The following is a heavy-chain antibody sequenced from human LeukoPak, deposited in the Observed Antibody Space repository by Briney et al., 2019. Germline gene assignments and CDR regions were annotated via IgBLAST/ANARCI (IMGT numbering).Heavy chain of an antibody. J-gene: IGHJ4*02. CDR2: IIPIFGTA. CDR3: ARGWPYGGLDY. V-gene: IGHV1-69*13. D-gene: IGHD4-17*01. Sequence: ASVKVSCKXSGGTFSSYAISWVRQAPGQGLEWMGGIIPIFGTANYAQKFQGRVTITADESTSTAYMELSSLRSEDTAVYYCARGWPYGGLDYWGQGTLVTVSS. CDR1: GGTFSSYA.